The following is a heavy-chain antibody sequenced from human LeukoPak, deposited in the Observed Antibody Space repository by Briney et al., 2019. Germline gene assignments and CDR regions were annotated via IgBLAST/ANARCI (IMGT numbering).Heavy chain of an antibody. V-gene: IGHV1-69*04. CDR3: ATQIAAAGPNTGDY. CDR2: IIPILGIA. Sequence: GASVKVSCKASGGTFSSYAISLVRQAPGQGLEWMGRIIPILGIANYAQKFQGRVTITADKSTSTAYMELSSLRSEDTAVYYCATQIAAAGPNTGDYWGQGTLVTVSS. J-gene: IGHJ4*02. CDR1: GGTFSSYA. D-gene: IGHD6-13*01.